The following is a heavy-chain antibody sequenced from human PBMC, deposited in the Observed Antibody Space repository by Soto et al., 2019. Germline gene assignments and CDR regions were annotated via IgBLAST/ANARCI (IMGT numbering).Heavy chain of an antibody. Sequence: QVQLQESGPGLVKPSETLSLTCTVSGGSVSSSSYYWNWVRQPPGKGLEWIGYIYYSGSTKYNPSLKSRVIQSVDTSKYQFSLNLTSVTAADTAIYYCAKEEMSTEYYFDCWGQGTLVTVSS. CDR3: AKEEMSTEYYFDC. CDR1: GGSVSSSSYY. J-gene: IGHJ4*02. V-gene: IGHV4-61*01. CDR2: IYYSGST.